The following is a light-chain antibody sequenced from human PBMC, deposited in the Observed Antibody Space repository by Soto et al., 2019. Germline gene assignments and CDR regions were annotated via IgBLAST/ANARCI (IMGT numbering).Light chain of an antibody. CDR1: NSNVGNNT. Sequence: QSVLTQPLSASGTPGQRVTISCSGSNSNVGNNTVNWYQQIPGTSPRLLIEGYHQRPSGVPDRFSGSKSANSASLAISGLKSEDEADYYCAAWDDGLNGWLFGGGTKLAFL. J-gene: IGLJ3*02. CDR2: GYH. V-gene: IGLV1-44*01. CDR3: AAWDDGLNGWL.